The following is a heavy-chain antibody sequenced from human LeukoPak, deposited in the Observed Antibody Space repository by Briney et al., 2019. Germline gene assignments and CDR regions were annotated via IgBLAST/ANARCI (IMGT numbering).Heavy chain of an antibody. J-gene: IGHJ1*01. D-gene: IGHD3-22*01. CDR2: VSASGSSR. CDR3: AKEDYYYDSSGYFPAWRGFQH. V-gene: IGHV3-23*01. Sequence: GGSLRLSCAASGFTFANHDMSWVRQAPGKGLEWVSGVSASGSSRFYADSVKGRFTISRDNSKNTLYLQMNSLRAEDTAVYYCAKEDYYYDSSGYFPAWRGFQHWGQGTLVTVSS. CDR1: GFTFANHD.